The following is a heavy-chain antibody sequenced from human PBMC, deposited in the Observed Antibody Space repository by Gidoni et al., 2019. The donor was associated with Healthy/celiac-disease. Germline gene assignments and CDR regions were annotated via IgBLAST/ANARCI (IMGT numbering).Heavy chain of an antibody. CDR2: INWNGGST. D-gene: IGHD2-15*01. Sequence: EVQLVESGGGVVRPGGSLRFSWAASGFPFGDYGMSWVRQAPGKGLEWVSAINWNGGSTGYADSVKGRFTISRDNAKNSLYLQMNSLRAEDTALYHCARNSGGGNWFDPWGQGTLVTVSS. J-gene: IGHJ5*02. CDR3: ARNSGGGNWFDP. V-gene: IGHV3-20*01. CDR1: GFPFGDYG.